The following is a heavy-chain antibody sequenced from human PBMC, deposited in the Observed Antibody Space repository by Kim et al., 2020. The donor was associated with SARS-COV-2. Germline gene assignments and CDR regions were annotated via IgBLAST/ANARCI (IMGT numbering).Heavy chain of an antibody. CDR3: AKDLFFSFTTIFGVVKRGIDP. CDR1: GFTFSSYA. Sequence: GGSLRLSCAASGFTFSSYAMSWVRQAPGKGLEWVSAISGSGGSTYYADSVKGRFTISRDNSKNTLYLQMNSLRAEDTAVYYCAKDLFFSFTTIFGVVKRGIDPWDQGTLVTVSS. D-gene: IGHD3-3*01. V-gene: IGHV3-23*01. J-gene: IGHJ5*02. CDR2: ISGSGGST.